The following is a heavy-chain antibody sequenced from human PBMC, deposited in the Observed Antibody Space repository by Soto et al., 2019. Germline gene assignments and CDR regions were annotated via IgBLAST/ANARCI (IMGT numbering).Heavy chain of an antibody. Sequence: PSETLFLTCTVSGGSISSSSYYWGWIRQPPGKGLEWIGSIYYSGSTYYNPSLKSRVTISVDTSKNQFSLKLSSVTAADTAVYYCARHVVYYDSSGYYSELLRYFDYWGQGTLVTVSS. CDR2: IYYSGST. CDR3: ARHVVYYDSSGYYSELLRYFDY. V-gene: IGHV4-39*01. J-gene: IGHJ4*02. CDR1: GGSISSSSYY. D-gene: IGHD3-22*01.